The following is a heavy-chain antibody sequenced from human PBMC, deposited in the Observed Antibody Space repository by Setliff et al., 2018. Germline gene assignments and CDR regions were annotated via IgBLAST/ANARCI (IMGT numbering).Heavy chain of an antibody. CDR2: TIPLFGTT. D-gene: IGHD5-18*01. J-gene: IGHJ6*03. Sequence: SVKVSCKASGGTFTNYGVSWVRQAPGLGLEWMGGTIPLFGTTDYAQKFHGRLTIITDESTSTASMELTSLTSDDTAVYYCAREGVDTRSSTDYRYYMDVWGKGTTVTV. CDR3: AREGVDTRSSTDYRYYMDV. V-gene: IGHV1-69*05. CDR1: GGTFTNYG.